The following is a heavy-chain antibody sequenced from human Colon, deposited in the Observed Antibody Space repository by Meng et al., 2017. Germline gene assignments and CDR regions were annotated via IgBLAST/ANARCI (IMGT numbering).Heavy chain of an antibody. CDR1: GGSISSSNY. Sequence: QVGLQESGPGLVEPSGTLSLTCAVSGGSISSSNYWSWVRQPPGKGLEWIGQIYLSGSPSYNPSLESRVTISVDKSKNQLSLRLTSVTAADTAIYYCARHGGWHFDYWGQGTLVTVSS. CDR3: ARHGGWHFDY. D-gene: IGHD6-19*01. J-gene: IGHJ4*02. V-gene: IGHV4-4*02. CDR2: IYLSGSP.